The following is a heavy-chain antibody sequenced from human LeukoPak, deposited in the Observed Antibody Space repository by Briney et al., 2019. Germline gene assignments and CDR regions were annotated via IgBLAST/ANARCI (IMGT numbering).Heavy chain of an antibody. CDR2: IYYSGCT. CDR3: ARSEVYSGYDSPGDY. V-gene: IGHV4-39*01. Sequence: SETLSLTCTVSGGSISSSSYYWGWIRQPPGKGLEWIGSIYYSGCTYYNPSLKSRVTISVDTSKNQFSLRLSSVTAADTAVYYCARSEVYSGYDSPGDYWGQGTLVTVSS. D-gene: IGHD5-12*01. CDR1: GGSISSSSYY. J-gene: IGHJ4*02.